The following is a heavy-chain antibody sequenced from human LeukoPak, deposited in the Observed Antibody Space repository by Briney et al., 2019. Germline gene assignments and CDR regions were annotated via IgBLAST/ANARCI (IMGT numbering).Heavy chain of an antibody. CDR3: ARARAAAGRNGGTYYFDY. CDR2: ISSKSTYI. Sequence: GGSLRLSCSASGFTFSHYTLNWVCQAPAKGLEWVSSISSKSTYIFYADSVNGRFTISRDNAKNSLYLRINSLRVEDTAVYYCARARAAAGRNGGTYYFDYWGQGTLVTVSS. J-gene: IGHJ4*02. V-gene: IGHV3-21*01. CDR1: GFTFSHYT. D-gene: IGHD6-13*01.